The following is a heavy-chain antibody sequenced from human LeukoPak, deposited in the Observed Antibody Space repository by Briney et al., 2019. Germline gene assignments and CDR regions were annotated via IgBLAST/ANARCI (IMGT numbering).Heavy chain of an antibody. CDR1: GFTFSSYE. Sequence: GGSLRLSCAASGFTFSSYEMNWVRQAPGKGLEWVSYISSSGSTIYYADSVKGRFTISRDNAKNSLYLQMNSLRAEDTAVYYCAKVLAVAGIAFDYWGQGTLVTVSS. CDR3: AKVLAVAGIAFDY. J-gene: IGHJ4*02. CDR2: ISSSGSTI. D-gene: IGHD6-19*01. V-gene: IGHV3-48*03.